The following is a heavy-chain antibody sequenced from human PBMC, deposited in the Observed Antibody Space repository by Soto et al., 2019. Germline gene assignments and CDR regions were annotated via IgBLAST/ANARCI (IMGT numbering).Heavy chain of an antibody. V-gene: IGHV3-66*01. CDR3: XXXXXVAASD. J-gene: IGHJ4*02. CDR1: GFTVSSNY. Sequence: EVHLVESGGGLVQPGGSLRLSCAASGFTVSSNYMSWVRQAPGKGLEWVSVIYSGGSTNYADSVKGRFTISRDNSKNTXXXXXXXXXXXXXXXXXXXXXXXVAASDWGQGTLVTV. D-gene: IGHD2-15*01. CDR2: IYSGGST.